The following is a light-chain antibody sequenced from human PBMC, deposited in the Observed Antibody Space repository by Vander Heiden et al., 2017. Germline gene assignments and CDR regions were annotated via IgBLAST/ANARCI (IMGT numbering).Light chain of an antibody. J-gene: IGKJ4*01. V-gene: IGKV1-8*01. Sequence: AIRMTQSPSSLSASTVDRVTITCRASQGISSYLAWYQQKPGKAPKLLIYAASTLQSGVPSRFSGSGSGTDFTLTISCLQSEDFATYYCQQYYSYPPLTFGGGTKVEIK. CDR1: QGISSY. CDR2: AAS. CDR3: QQYYSYPPLT.